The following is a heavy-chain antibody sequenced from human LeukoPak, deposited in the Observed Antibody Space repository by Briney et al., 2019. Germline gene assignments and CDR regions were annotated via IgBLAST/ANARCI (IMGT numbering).Heavy chain of an antibody. V-gene: IGHV1-69*06. D-gene: IGHD3-10*01. CDR3: ARGEVLLWFGESYYFDY. J-gene: IGHJ4*02. CDR1: GGTFSSYA. CDR2: IIPIFGTA. Sequence: ASVKVSCKASGGTFSSYAISWVRQAPGQGLEWMGGIIPIFGTANYAQKFQGRVTITADKSTGTAYMELSSLRSEDTAVYYCARGEVLLWFGESYYFDYWGQGTLVTVSS.